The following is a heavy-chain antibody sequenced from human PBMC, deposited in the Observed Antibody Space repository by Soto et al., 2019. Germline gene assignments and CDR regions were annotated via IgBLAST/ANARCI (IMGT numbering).Heavy chain of an antibody. D-gene: IGHD2-2*01. Sequence: SETLSLTCTVAGGAVGSSSYYWGWIRQPPGKGLEWIGSVYYSGSTYDNPSLKGRVTMSVDSSKNQISLKLNSLTAADTAVYFCPSQPRCTSSCCLGYHYYLHSCGQGTLVTVSS. CDR1: GGAVGSSSYY. CDR2: VYYSGST. J-gene: IGHJ4*02. V-gene: IGHV4-39*01. CDR3: PSQPRCTSSCCLGYHYYLHS.